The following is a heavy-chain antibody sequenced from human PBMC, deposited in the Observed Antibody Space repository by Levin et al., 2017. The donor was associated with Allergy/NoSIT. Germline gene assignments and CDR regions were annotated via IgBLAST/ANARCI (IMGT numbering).Heavy chain of an antibody. V-gene: IGHV1-18*01. Sequence: GESLKISCKASGYTFTSYGISWVRQAPGQGLEWMGWISAYNGNTNYAQKLQGRVTMTTDTSTSTAYMELRSLRSDDTAVYYCARTIAAALYYFDYWGQGTLVTVSS. D-gene: IGHD6-13*01. J-gene: IGHJ4*02. CDR2: ISAYNGNT. CDR3: ARTIAAALYYFDY. CDR1: GYTFTSYG.